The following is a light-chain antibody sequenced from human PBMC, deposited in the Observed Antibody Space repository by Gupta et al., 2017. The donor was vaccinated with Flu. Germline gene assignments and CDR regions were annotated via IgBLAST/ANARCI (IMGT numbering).Light chain of an antibody. V-gene: IGKV1-33*01. Sequence: DIQMTQSPSSLSASVGDRVTITCQASQDISNYLNWYQQKPGKAPKLLIYDASNLETGVPARFSGSGSGTDFTLTISSLEPEDIATYYCQQYEKLPLTFGGGTKVEIK. J-gene: IGKJ4*01. CDR1: QDISNY. CDR2: DAS. CDR3: QQYEKLPLT.